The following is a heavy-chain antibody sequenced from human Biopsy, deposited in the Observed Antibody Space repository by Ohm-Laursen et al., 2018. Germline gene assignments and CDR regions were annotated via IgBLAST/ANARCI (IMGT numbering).Heavy chain of an antibody. J-gene: IGHJ5*02. V-gene: IGHV4-59*08. Sequence: GTLSLTCTASGGSISGSSWSWIRQAPGRGLEWIGYISYSRDTDYNPSLKSRVTISVDTSKNQFSLNLSSVTGADTAVYYCARHPTGFWFDPWGQGTLVTVSS. CDR2: ISYSRDT. CDR1: GGSISGSS. CDR3: ARHPTGFWFDP.